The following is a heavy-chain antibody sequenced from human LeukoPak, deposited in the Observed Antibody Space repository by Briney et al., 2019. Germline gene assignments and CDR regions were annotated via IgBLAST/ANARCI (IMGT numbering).Heavy chain of an antibody. V-gene: IGHV1-3*01. CDR2: INAGNGNT. Sequence: GASVKVSCKASGYTFTSYAMHWVRQAPGQRLEWMGWINAGNGNTKYSQKFQGRVTITRDTSASTAYMELSSLRSEDTAVYYCARLDYYDSSGSDAFDIWGQGTMVTVSS. CDR1: GYTFTSYA. J-gene: IGHJ3*02. CDR3: ARLDYYDSSGSDAFDI. D-gene: IGHD3-22*01.